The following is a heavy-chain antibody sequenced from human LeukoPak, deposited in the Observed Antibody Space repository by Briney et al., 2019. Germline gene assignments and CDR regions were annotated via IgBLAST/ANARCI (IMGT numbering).Heavy chain of an antibody. CDR1: GFTFSSYA. CDR2: ISGSGGST. J-gene: IGHJ4*02. D-gene: IGHD6-13*01. Sequence: GGSLRLSCAASGFTFSSYAMSWVRQAPGKGLEWGSAISGSGGSTYYADSVKGRFTISRDNSKNTLYLQMNSLRAEDTAVYYCAKDQGAAGTFDYWGQGTLVTVSS. CDR3: AKDQGAAGTFDY. V-gene: IGHV3-23*01.